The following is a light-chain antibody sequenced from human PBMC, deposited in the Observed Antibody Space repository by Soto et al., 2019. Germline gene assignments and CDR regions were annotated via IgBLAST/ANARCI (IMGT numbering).Light chain of an antibody. CDR2: EVS. J-gene: IGLJ3*02. V-gene: IGLV2-14*01. Sequence: QSALTQPASVSGSPGQSITISYTGTSSDVGGYNFVSWYQQRPGNAPKLMIYEVSNRPSGVSDRFSGSKSGNTASLTISGLQAEDEADDYCSSFTTSNTWMFGGGTKVTVL. CDR1: SSDVGGYNF. CDR3: SSFTTSNTWM.